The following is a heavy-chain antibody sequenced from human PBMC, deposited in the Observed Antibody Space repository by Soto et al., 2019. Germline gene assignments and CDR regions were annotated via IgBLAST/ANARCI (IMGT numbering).Heavy chain of an antibody. J-gene: IGHJ6*02. CDR2: ISYDGSNK. CDR3: AKDSSSYSYGYFSAVYYYYGMDV. Sequence: GGSLRLSCAASGFTFSSYGMHWVRQAPGKGLEWVAVISYDGSNKYYADSVTGRFTISRDNSKNTLYLQMNSLRAEDTAVYYCAKDSSSYSYGYFSAVYYYYGMDVWGQGTTVTVSS. V-gene: IGHV3-30*18. D-gene: IGHD5-18*01. CDR1: GFTFSSYG.